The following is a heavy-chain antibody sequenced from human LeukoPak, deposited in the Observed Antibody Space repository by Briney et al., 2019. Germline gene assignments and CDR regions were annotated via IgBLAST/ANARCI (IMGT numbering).Heavy chain of an antibody. CDR3: ASGGILQWLGLLDY. V-gene: IGHV1-2*02. Sequence: ASVKVSCKSSGYTLTGYHLHWVRQAPGQGLEWMGWIHPNSGDTKYAQKFQGRITMTRDTSISTAYMELSGLRSDDMAVYYCASGGILQWLGLLDYWGLGTLVTVSS. CDR1: GYTLTGYH. J-gene: IGHJ4*02. D-gene: IGHD3-10*01. CDR2: IHPNSGDT.